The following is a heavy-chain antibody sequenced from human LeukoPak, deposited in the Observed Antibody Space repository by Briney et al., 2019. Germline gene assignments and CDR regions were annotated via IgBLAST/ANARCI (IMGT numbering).Heavy chain of an antibody. CDR3: ARGALYYYDSSGYPTQGHFDY. Sequence: SQTLSLTCTVSGGSISSGDYYWSWIRQPPGKGLEWIGYIYYSGSTYYNPSLKSRVTISLDTSKNQFSLKLSSVTAADTAVYYCARGALYYYDSSGYPTQGHFDYWGQGTLVTVSS. V-gene: IGHV4-30-4*08. D-gene: IGHD3-22*01. J-gene: IGHJ4*02. CDR1: GGSISSGDYY. CDR2: IYYSGST.